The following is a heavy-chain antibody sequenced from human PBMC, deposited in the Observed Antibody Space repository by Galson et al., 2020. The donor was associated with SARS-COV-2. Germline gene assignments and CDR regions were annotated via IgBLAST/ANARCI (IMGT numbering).Heavy chain of an antibody. D-gene: IGHD2-2*01. J-gene: IGHJ5*02. CDR2: IKSKANSYAT. CDR1: GFTFSGSA. V-gene: IGHV3-73*01. Sequence: GGSLRLSCAASGFTFSGSAIHWVRQASGKGLEWVGHIKSKANSYATAYAALVKGRFTMSRDDSKNTAYLQMNSLKTEDTALYYCTSGYCSSSTCYPEFDPWGQGTLVTVSS. CDR3: TSGYCSSSTCYPEFDP.